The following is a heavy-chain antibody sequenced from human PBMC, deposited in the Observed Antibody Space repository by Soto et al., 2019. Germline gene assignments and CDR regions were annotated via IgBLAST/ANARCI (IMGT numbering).Heavy chain of an antibody. CDR2: VYYSGNT. J-gene: IGHJ5*02. CDR3: AKLPRADYGGIFDP. Sequence: ETLSLTCTVSGGSLSRYYCTWIRQPPGKGLEWIGNVYYSGNTNYNPSLKSRVTISIDTSKNQFSLRLGSVTAADTAVYYCAKLPRADYGGIFDPWGQGTLVTVSS. CDR1: GGSLSRYY. V-gene: IGHV4-59*01. D-gene: IGHD4-17*01.